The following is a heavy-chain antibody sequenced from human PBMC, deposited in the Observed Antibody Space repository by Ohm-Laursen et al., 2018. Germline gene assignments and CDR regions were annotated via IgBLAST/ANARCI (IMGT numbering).Heavy chain of an antibody. Sequence: SVKVSCKASGYTFTSHGISWVRQAPGQGLEWMGWISPNNGNTNYAQNLQGRVTMTTDTSTSTAYMELRSLRSDDTAVYYCARPSNWDYYYYGVDVWGQGTTVIVSS. CDR3: ARPSNWDYYYYGVDV. D-gene: IGHD1-1*01. CDR1: GYTFTSHG. J-gene: IGHJ6*02. V-gene: IGHV1-18*01. CDR2: ISPNNGNT.